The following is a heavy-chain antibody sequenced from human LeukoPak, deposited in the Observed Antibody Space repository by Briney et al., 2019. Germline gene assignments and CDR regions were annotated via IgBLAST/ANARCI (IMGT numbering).Heavy chain of an antibody. CDR2: IYPGDSDT. D-gene: IGHD2-2*02. CDR1: GYSFTSYW. J-gene: IGHJ6*03. V-gene: IGHV5-51*01. CDR3: ARLVRDIVVVPAAISSYYYYMDV. Sequence: GESLKISCKGSGYSFTSYWIGWVRQMPGKGLEWMGIIYPGDSDTRYSPSFQGQVTISADKSIRTAYLQWSSLKASDTAMYYCARLVRDIVVVPAAISSYYYYMDVWGKGTTVTVSS.